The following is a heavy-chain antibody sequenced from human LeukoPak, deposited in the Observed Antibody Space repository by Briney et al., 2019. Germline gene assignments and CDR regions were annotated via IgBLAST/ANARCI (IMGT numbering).Heavy chain of an antibody. J-gene: IGHJ4*02. Sequence: PGGSLRLSCAASGFTFSAYWMHWVRQVPGKGLVWVSHISSDGSTTTYAGSVKGRFTISRDNARNTLFLQMKSLRAEDTAVYYCARDSDFWSGRPHFDYWGQGTLVTVSS. CDR1: GFTFSAYW. D-gene: IGHD3-3*01. V-gene: IGHV3-74*01. CDR3: ARDSDFWSGRPHFDY. CDR2: ISSDGSTT.